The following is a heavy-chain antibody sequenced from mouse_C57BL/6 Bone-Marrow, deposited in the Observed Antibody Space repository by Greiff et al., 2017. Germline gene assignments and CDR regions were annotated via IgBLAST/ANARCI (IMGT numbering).Heavy chain of an antibody. CDR1: GYTFTDYN. D-gene: IGHD2-4*01. Sequence: EVQLQQSGPELVKPGASVKMSCKASGYTFTDYNMHWVKQSHGKSLEWIGYINPNNGGTSYNQKFKGKATLTVNKSSSTAYMELRSLTSEDSAVYYCARSTMTSYYFDYWGQGTTLTVSS. J-gene: IGHJ2*01. V-gene: IGHV1-22*01. CDR2: INPNNGGT. CDR3: ARSTMTSYYFDY.